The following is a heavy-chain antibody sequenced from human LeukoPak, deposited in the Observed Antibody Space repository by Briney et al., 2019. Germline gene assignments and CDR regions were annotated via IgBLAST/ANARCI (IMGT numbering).Heavy chain of an antibody. CDR1: GYTFTGYY. CDR2: INPNSGGT. Sequence: ASVKVSCKASGYTFTGYYMHWVRQAPGQGLEWMGWINPNSGGTNYAQKFQGSVTMTRDTSISTAYMELSRLRSDDTAVYYCARSRLVVVPAAILYWGQGTLVTVSS. V-gene: IGHV1-2*02. CDR3: ARSRLVVVPAAILY. J-gene: IGHJ4*02. D-gene: IGHD2-2*02.